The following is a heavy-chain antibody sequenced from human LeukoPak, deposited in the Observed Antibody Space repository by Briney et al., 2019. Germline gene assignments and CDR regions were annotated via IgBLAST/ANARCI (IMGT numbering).Heavy chain of an antibody. V-gene: IGHV3-30*18. J-gene: IGHJ4*02. D-gene: IGHD6-19*01. CDR2: ISYDGSNK. CDR1: GFTFSSYG. CDR3: AKDDSSGCYDY. Sequence: GGSLRLYCAASGFTFSSYGMHWVRQASGKGLEWVAVISYDGSNKYYADSVKGRFTISRDNSKNTLYLQMNSLRAEDTAVYYCAKDDSSGCYDYWGQGTLVTVSS.